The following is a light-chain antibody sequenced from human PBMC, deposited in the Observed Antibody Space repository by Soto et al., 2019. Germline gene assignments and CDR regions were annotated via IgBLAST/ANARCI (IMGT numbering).Light chain of an antibody. CDR1: QRVSSSY. J-gene: IGKJ3*01. CDR3: QQYGTSPALFA. V-gene: IGKV3-20*01. Sequence: EIVLTQSPGTLSLSPGERATLSCRASQRVSSSYLAWYQQKPGQAPRLLIYGASGRATGIPDRFSGSGSGTDFTLTISRLEPEDFAVYYCQQYGTSPALFAFGPGTKVDIK. CDR2: GAS.